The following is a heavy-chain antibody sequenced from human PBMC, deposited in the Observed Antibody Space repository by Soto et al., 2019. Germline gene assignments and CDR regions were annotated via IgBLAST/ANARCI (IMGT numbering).Heavy chain of an antibody. CDR1: GFTFSGSA. Sequence: GGSLRLSCAASGFTFSGSAMHWVRQASGKGLEWVGRIRSKANSYVTAYAASVKGRFTISRDDSKNTAYLQMNSLKTEDTAVYYCTRLAVTTSLLPYGMDVWGQGTTVTVSS. D-gene: IGHD4-17*01. V-gene: IGHV3-73*01. CDR3: TRLAVTTSLLPYGMDV. CDR2: IRSKANSYVT. J-gene: IGHJ6*02.